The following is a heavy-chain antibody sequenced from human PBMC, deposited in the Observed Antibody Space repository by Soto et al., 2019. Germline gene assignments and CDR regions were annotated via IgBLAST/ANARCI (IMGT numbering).Heavy chain of an antibody. CDR3: ARDRAVYSSSWYTPDY. CDR1: GYTFTSYG. Sequence: ASVKVSCKASGYTFTSYGISWVRQAPGQGLEWMGWISAYNGNTNYAQKLQGRVTMTTDTSTSTAYMELRSLRSDDTAVYYCARDRAVYSSSWYTPDYWGQGTLVTVSS. D-gene: IGHD6-13*01. V-gene: IGHV1-18*01. CDR2: ISAYNGNT. J-gene: IGHJ4*02.